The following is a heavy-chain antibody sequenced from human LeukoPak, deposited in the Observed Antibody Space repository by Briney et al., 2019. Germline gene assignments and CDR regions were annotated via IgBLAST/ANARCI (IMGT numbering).Heavy chain of an antibody. Sequence: GGSLRLSCAASGFTFSSYSMNWVRQAPGKGLEWGSYISSSSSTIYYADSVKGRFTISRDNSKNTMYLQMNSLRAEDTAVYYCAKEFSGGWSFDYWGQGTLVTVSS. J-gene: IGHJ4*02. CDR2: ISSSSSTI. V-gene: IGHV3-48*01. D-gene: IGHD6-19*01. CDR1: GFTFSSYS. CDR3: AKEFSGGWSFDY.